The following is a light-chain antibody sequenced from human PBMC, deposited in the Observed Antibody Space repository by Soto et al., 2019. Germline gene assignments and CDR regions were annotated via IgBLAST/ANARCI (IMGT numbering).Light chain of an antibody. CDR2: AAS. V-gene: IGKV1-39*01. CDR3: QQTYSNSIT. Sequence: DIQMTQSPPSLSASVGDRVTITCRASQIISTSLNWYQQKPGKAPKLLIYAASNLQSGVPSRFSGSGSGTDFTLTISNLRPEDFATYYCQQTYSNSITLGPGTKVDIK. CDR1: QIISTS. J-gene: IGKJ3*01.